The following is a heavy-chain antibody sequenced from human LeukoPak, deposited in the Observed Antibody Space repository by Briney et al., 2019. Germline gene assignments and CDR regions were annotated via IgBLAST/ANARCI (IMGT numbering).Heavy chain of an antibody. D-gene: IGHD2-21*02. CDR1: GYTFTGYY. J-gene: IGHJ3*02. V-gene: IGHV1-2*02. CDR3: ARVWSRGDPLDAFDI. Sequence: GASVKVSCKASGYTFTGYYMHWVRQAPGQGLEWMGWINPNSGGTNYAQKFQGRDTMTRDTSITTGYLQWTSLKASDTAMYYCARVWSRGDPLDAFDIWGQGTMVTVSS. CDR2: INPNSGGT.